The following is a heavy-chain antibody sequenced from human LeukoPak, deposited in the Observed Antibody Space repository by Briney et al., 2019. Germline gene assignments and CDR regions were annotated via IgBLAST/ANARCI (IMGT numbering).Heavy chain of an antibody. CDR1: GGSIGRSSYY. CDR2: IYYSGST. Sequence: ASETLSLTCTVSGGSIGRSSYYWGWIRQPPGKGLEWIGTIYYSGSTSYNPSLNSRVTISVDTSKNQFSLKLSSVTAADTAVYYCARTQYSYGLYYFDYWGQGTLVTVSS. CDR3: ARTQYSYGLYYFDY. V-gene: IGHV4-39*07. J-gene: IGHJ4*02. D-gene: IGHD5-18*01.